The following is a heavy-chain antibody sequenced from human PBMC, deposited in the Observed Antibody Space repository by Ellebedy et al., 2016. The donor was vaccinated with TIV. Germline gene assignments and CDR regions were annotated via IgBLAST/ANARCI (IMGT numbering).Heavy chain of an antibody. CDR1: GFSVSRSY. Sequence: PGGSLRLSCAASGFSVSRSYMSWVRQAPGKGLEWVSVIYDEGTTYYSASVEGRFTISRDTSKNTLSLQLDSLRVEDTAVFHCARVKVGAPGYYFDSWGQGTLVTVSS. CDR2: IYDEGTT. V-gene: IGHV3-53*01. CDR3: ARVKVGAPGYYFDS. J-gene: IGHJ4*02. D-gene: IGHD1-26*01.